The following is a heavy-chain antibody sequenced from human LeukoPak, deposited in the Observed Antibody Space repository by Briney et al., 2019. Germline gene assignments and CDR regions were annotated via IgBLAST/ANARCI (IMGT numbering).Heavy chain of an antibody. Sequence: GGSLRLSCAASGFTFSSYWMHWVRQAPGKGLVWVSRIDSDGSSTIYADSVKGRFTISRDNAKNTVYLKMDSLRAEDTAAYCCSRGGVFHGFDIWGQGTTVTVSS. D-gene: IGHD2-21*01. CDR2: IDSDGSST. J-gene: IGHJ3*02. CDR3: SRGGVFHGFDI. CDR1: GFTFSSYW. V-gene: IGHV3-74*01.